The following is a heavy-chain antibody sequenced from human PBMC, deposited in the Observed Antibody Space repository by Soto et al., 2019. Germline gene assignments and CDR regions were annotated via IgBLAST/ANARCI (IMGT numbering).Heavy chain of an antibody. CDR2: INHSGST. V-gene: IGHV4-34*01. D-gene: IGHD2-15*01. CDR3: ASPDEIWADY. CDR1: GGSFSGYY. J-gene: IGHJ4*02. Sequence: PSETLSFTCAVYGGSFSGYYWSWIRQPPGKGLEWIGEINHSGSTNYNPSLKSRVTISVDTSKNQFSLKLSSVTAADTAVYYCASPDEIWADYWGQGTLVTVSS.